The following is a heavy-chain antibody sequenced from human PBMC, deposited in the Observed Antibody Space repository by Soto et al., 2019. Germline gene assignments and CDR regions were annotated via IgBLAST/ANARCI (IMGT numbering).Heavy chain of an antibody. J-gene: IGHJ5*02. Sequence: QVQLQQWGAGLLKPSETLSLTCAVYGGSFSGYYWSWIRQPPGKGLEWIGEINRSGSTNYNPSLKSRVTISVDTSKNQFSLKLISVTAADTAVYYCARRRCSGYLKAGNWFDPWGQGPLVTVSS. CDR1: GGSFSGYY. V-gene: IGHV4-34*01. CDR3: ARRRCSGYLKAGNWFDP. CDR2: INRSGST. D-gene: IGHD3-22*01.